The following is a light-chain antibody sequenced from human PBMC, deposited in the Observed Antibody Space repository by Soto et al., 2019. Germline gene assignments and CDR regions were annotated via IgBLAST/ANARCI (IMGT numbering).Light chain of an antibody. CDR3: QLSSNWPT. CDR1: QSVTSY. J-gene: IGKJ1*01. Sequence: LTQSPSTLSSSLGERATISCRASQSVTSYLAWYQQKPGQAPRLLIYDASNLATGIPARFSGSGSGTDIPLTSSSQEPEVVTVYYYQLSSNWPTFGQGTKVDIK. V-gene: IGKV3-11*01. CDR2: DAS.